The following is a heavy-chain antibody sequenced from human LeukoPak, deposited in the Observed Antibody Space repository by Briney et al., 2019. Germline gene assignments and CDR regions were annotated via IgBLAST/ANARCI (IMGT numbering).Heavy chain of an antibody. J-gene: IGHJ4*02. V-gene: IGHV3-23*01. D-gene: IGHD5-24*01. CDR3: AKGPLIEMATPLDY. Sequence: GGSLRLSCAASGFTFSSYWMSWVRQAPGKGLEWVSAISGSGGSTYYADSVKGRFTISRDNSKNTLYLQMNSLRAEDTAVYYCAKGPLIEMATPLDYWGQGTLVTVSS. CDR1: GFTFSSYW. CDR2: ISGSGGST.